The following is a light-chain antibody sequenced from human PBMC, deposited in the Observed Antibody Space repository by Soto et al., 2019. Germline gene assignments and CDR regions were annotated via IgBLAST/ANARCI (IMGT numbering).Light chain of an antibody. CDR2: SAS. Sequence: DIVVTQSPATLSVSPGEGATLSCRTSQSVHSNLAWYQKKPGQAPRLLIHSASSRATGVPGRFSGSGSGADYTLTISSLRSEDIGVYYCQQYTAWPLPFGGRNNVEIK. J-gene: IGKJ4*01. CDR3: QQYTAWPLP. CDR1: QSVHSN. V-gene: IGKV3-15*01.